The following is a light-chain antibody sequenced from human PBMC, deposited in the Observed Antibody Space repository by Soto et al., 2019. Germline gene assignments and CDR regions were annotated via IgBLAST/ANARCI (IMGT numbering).Light chain of an antibody. CDR2: DAS. Sequence: EIVLTQSPATLSLSPGERATLSCRASQSVSSYLAWYQQKPGQAPRLLIYDASNRATVIPARFSGSGSGTDFTLTISSLEPEDFAVYYCQQRSNWPPTWTFGQGTKV. J-gene: IGKJ1*01. V-gene: IGKV3-11*01. CDR3: QQRSNWPPTWT. CDR1: QSVSSY.